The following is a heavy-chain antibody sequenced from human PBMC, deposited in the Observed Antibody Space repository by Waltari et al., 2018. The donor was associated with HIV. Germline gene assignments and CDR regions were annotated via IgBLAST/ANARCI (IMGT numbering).Heavy chain of an antibody. CDR3: ASPPTGSSSEGYFDL. J-gene: IGHJ2*01. D-gene: IGHD6-6*01. V-gene: IGHV4-34*01. CDR2: INHRGRN. Sequence: QVQLQQWGAGLLKPSETLSLTCAVYGGSFSGYYWSWIRQPPGKGLEWIGEINHRGRNNYNPSLKSRVTKSGDTAKNQVSLKLSAVTAADTAGFYWASPPTGSSSEGYFDLWGRGNLVTVSS. CDR1: GGSFSGYY.